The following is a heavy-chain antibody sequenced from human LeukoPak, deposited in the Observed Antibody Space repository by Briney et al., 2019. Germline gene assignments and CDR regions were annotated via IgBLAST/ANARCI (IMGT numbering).Heavy chain of an antibody. CDR1: GGSFSNYF. CDR2: INQSGDT. CDR3: ARVVGIAVVPGASEDNYFDP. D-gene: IGHD2-21*01. Sequence: SETLSLTCGVYGGSFSNYFWAWIRQSPAKGLEWVVEINQSGDTDYNPSLKSRANISIDTSRSQFSLTLSSVTAADTAIYYCARVVGIAVVPGASEDNYFDPWGQGTQVTVSS. J-gene: IGHJ5*02. V-gene: IGHV4-34*01.